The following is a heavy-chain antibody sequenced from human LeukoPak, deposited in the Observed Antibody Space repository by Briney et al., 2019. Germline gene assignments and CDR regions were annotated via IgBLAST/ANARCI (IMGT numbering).Heavy chain of an antibody. V-gene: IGHV3-23*01. D-gene: IGHD3-22*01. CDR3: ASRWNYYDSSGYYSDAFDI. CDR1: GFTFSSYA. J-gene: IGHJ3*02. CDR2: ISGSGGST. Sequence: GGSLRLSCAASGFTFSSYAMSWVRQAPGKGLEWVSAISGSGGSTYYADSVKGRFTTSRDNSKNTLYLQMNSLRAEDTAVYYCASRWNYYDSSGYYSDAFDIWGQGTMVTVSS.